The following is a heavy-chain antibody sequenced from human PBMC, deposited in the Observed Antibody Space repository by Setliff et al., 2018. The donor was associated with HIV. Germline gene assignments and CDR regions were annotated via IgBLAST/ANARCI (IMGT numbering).Heavy chain of an antibody. D-gene: IGHD2-2*01. CDR1: GGTFSSYT. Sequence: GASVKVSCKASGGTFSSYTINWVRQAPGQGLEWMGRSIPILGIGNDEQAQKFKGRVTFTADESTTTVYMELSSLISEDTALYYCARNGIQYQVLPNWFDPWGQGTLVTVSS. V-gene: IGHV1-69*02. CDR3: ARNGIQYQVLPNWFDP. CDR2: SIPILGIG. J-gene: IGHJ5*02.